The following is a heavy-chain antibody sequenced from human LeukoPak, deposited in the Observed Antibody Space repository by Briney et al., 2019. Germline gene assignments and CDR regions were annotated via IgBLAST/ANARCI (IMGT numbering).Heavy chain of an antibody. J-gene: IGHJ4*02. D-gene: IGHD3-10*01. Sequence: SVKVSCKASGGTFSSYAISWVRQAPGQGLEWMGRIIPIFGTANYAQKFQGRVTITTDESTSTAYMELSSLRSEDTAVYYCARGGLPYGSGSYYYDYWGQGTLVTVSS. CDR2: IIPIFGTA. CDR1: GGTFSSYA. V-gene: IGHV1-69*05. CDR3: ARGGLPYGSGSYYYDY.